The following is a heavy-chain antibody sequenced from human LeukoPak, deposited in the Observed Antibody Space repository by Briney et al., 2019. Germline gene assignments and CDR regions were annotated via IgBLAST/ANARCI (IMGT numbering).Heavy chain of an antibody. CDR3: ARVGQLTMIPFDY. CDR1: GFTFSSYW. CDR2: INSDGSST. V-gene: IGHV3-74*01. Sequence: PGGSLRLSCAASGFTFSSYWMHWVRQAPGKGLVWVSRINSDGSSTSYADSVKGRFTISRDNAKNTLYPQMNSLRAEDTAVYYCARVGQLTMIPFDYWGQGTLVTVSS. J-gene: IGHJ4*02. D-gene: IGHD3-22*01.